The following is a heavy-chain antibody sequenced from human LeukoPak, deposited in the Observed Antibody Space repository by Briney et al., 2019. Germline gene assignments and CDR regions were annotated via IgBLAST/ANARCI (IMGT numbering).Heavy chain of an antibody. CDR1: SGSVSSGDYY. J-gene: IGHJ4*02. V-gene: IGHV4-30-4*01. D-gene: IGHD5-12*01. Sequence: PSETLSLTCTVSSGSVSSGDYYWSWIRQPPGKGLEWIGYISSSGTTYYNPSLRSRITISVDSSKSQFSLNLSSVTASDTAVYYCAGVGNGGYGGFDYWGQGTLVTVSS. CDR2: ISSSGTT. CDR3: AGVGNGGYGGFDY.